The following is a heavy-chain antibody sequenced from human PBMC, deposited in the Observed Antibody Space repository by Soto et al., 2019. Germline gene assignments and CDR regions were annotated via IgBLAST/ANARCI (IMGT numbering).Heavy chain of an antibody. Sequence: EVQLVESGGGLVQPGRSLRLSCAASGFTFDDYAMHWVRQAPGKGLEWVSGISWNSGSIGYADSVKGRFTISRDNAKNSLYLQMNGLRAEDTALYYCAKPTGIWGQGTLVTVSS. CDR1: GFTFDDYA. CDR2: ISWNSGSI. V-gene: IGHV3-9*01. CDR3: AKPTGI. D-gene: IGHD3-10*01. J-gene: IGHJ4*02.